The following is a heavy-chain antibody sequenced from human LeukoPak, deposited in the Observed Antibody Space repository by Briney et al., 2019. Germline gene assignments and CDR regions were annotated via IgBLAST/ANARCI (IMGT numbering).Heavy chain of an antibody. J-gene: IGHJ5*02. CDR2: INHSGST. CDR3: ARGPLGNYGNWFDP. D-gene: IGHD4-11*01. CDR1: GGSFSGYY. Sequence: SETLSLTCAVYGGSFSGYYWSWIRQPPGKGLEWIGEINHSGSTNYNPSLKSRVTISVDTSKNQFSLKLSSVTAADTAVYYCARGPLGNYGNWFDPWGQGTLVTASS. V-gene: IGHV4-34*01.